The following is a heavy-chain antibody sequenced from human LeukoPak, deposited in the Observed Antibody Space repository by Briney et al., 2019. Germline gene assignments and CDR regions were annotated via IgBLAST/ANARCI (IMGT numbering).Heavy chain of an antibody. D-gene: IGHD2-2*02. Sequence: GGSLRLSCAASGFTFSSYAMHWVRQAPGKGLEWVAVISYDGSNKYYADSVKGRFTISRDNSKNTLYLQMNSLRAEDTAVYYCAKYEKVVPAAIDYWGQGTLVTVSS. V-gene: IGHV3-30*04. J-gene: IGHJ4*02. CDR2: ISYDGSNK. CDR3: AKYEKVVPAAIDY. CDR1: GFTFSSYA.